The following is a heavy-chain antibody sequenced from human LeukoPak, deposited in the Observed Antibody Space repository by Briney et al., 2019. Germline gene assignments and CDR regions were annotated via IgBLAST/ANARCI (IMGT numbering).Heavy chain of an antibody. CDR1: GFNFNNSA. D-gene: IGHD2-8*02. Sequence: GGSLRLSCAASGFNFNNSAMTWVRQAPGKGLEWLSVISGSGDHIYYADSVKGRFTISRDTSKNRLYLQMNSLRVEDTAIYYCARVVDYVELVVVVTGGWFDPWGHGTQVTVSS. CDR2: ISGSGDHI. J-gene: IGHJ5*02. V-gene: IGHV3-23*01. CDR3: ARVVDYVELVVVVTGGWFDP.